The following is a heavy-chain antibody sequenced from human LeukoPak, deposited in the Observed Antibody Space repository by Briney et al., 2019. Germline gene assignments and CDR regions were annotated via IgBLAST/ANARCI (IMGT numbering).Heavy chain of an antibody. CDR3: ARTKCSGWYYCYFDY. CDR1: GYTFTSYG. V-gene: IGHV1-18*01. CDR2: ISAYNGNT. Sequence: GASVKVSCKASGYTFTSYGISWVRQAPGQGLEWMGWISAYNGNTNYAQKFQGRVTMTRNTSISTAYMELSSLRSEDTAVYYCARTKCSGWYYCYFDYWGQGTLVTVSS. J-gene: IGHJ4*02. D-gene: IGHD6-19*01.